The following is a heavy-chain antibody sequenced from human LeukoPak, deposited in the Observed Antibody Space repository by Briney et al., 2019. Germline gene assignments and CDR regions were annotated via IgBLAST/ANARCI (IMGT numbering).Heavy chain of an antibody. CDR1: GYTFTSYY. Sequence: ASVKVSCKASGYTFTSYYMHWVRQAPGQGLEWMGIINPSGGSTSYAQKFQGRVTMTRDTSTGTVYMELSSLRSEDTAVYYCARFVRFPGPTVTSGMDVWGQGTTVTVSS. V-gene: IGHV1-46*01. CDR3: ARFVRFPGPTVTSGMDV. J-gene: IGHJ6*02. D-gene: IGHD4-11*01. CDR2: INPSGGST.